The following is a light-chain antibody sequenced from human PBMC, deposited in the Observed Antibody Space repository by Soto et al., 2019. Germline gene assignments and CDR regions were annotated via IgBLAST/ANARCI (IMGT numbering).Light chain of an antibody. J-gene: IGLJ1*01. CDR2: DVN. V-gene: IGLV2-11*01. Sequence: QSLLTQPRSVSGSPVQSVTISCTGTSSDVCGFNSFSWYQQHPGKAPKLMIYDVNKRPSGFPDRFYGSKSGSTASLTISGLQAEDEADYYCGSYAGSXSYAFATGTKVXV. CDR1: SSDVCGFNS. CDR3: GSYAGSXSYA.